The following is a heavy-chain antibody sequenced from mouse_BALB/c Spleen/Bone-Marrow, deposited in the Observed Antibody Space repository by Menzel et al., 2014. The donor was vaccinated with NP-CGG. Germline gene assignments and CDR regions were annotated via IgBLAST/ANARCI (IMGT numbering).Heavy chain of an antibody. CDR3: ANGGGYAMDY. Sequence: VQLQQSGPGLVQPSQSLSITCTVSGVSSTSYGINWVRQSPGKGLEWLGVIWRGGSTDYNTTFMSRLSITKDSSKSQVFFKMNSPQADDTAIYYCANGGGYAMDYWGQGTSVTVSS. CDR1: GVSSTSYG. V-gene: IGHV2-5*01. J-gene: IGHJ4*01. CDR2: IWRGGST.